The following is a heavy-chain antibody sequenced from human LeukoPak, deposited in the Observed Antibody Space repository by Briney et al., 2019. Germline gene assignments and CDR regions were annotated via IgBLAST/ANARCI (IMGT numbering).Heavy chain of an antibody. CDR2: INPNSGGT. V-gene: IGHV1-2*02. D-gene: IGHD6-13*01. CDR3: ARDRQGGSWYLCAFDI. CDR1: GGTFSSYA. J-gene: IGHJ3*02. Sequence: ASVTVSCKASGGTFSSYAISWVRQAPGQGLEWMGWINPNSGGTNYAQKFQGRVTMTRDTSIRTDYMEVSRQRWDDTGVYDCARDRQGGSWYLCAFDIWGQGTMVTVSS.